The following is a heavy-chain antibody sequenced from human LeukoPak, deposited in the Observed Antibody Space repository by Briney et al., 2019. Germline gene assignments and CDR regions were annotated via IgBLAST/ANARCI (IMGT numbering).Heavy chain of an antibody. V-gene: IGHV4-4*02. CDR2: IYHSGST. Sequence: PSGTLSLTCAVSGGSISSSNWWSWVRQPPGKGLEWIGEIYHSGSTNYNPSLKSRVTISVDKSKNQFSLKLSSVTAADTAVYYCATRGYYDSSGYLIKWGRGTLVTVSS. D-gene: IGHD3-22*01. J-gene: IGHJ4*02. CDR1: GGSISSSNW. CDR3: ATRGYYDSSGYLIK.